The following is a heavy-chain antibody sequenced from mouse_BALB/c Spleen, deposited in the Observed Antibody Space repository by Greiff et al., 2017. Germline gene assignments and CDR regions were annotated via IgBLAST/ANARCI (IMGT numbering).Heavy chain of an antibody. J-gene: IGHJ2*01. V-gene: IGHV1S135*01. Sequence: EVQLQQSGPELMKPGASVKISCKASGYSFTSYYMHWVKQSHGKILEWIGYIDPFNGGTSYNQKFKGKATLTVDKSSSTAYMHLSSLTSEDSAVYYCARSGGSSYFDYWGQGTTLTVSS. CDR1: GYSFTSYY. D-gene: IGHD1-1*01. CDR2: IDPFNGGT. CDR3: ARSGGSSYFDY.